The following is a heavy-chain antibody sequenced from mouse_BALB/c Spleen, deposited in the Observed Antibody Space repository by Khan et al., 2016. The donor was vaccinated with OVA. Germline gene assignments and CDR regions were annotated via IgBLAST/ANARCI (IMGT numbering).Heavy chain of an antibody. CDR2: INPSTGYT. CDR3: ANRGSSSAWLTY. D-gene: IGHD1-1*01. J-gene: IGHJ3*01. CDR1: GYTFTSYW. V-gene: IGHV1-7*01. Sequence: VQLQHSGAELAKPGASVKMSCKASGYTFTSYWMHWVKQRPGQGLEWIGYINPSTGYTEYNQRFKDKATLTADKSSSTAYMQLSSLTSEESAVYYCANRGSSSAWLTYWGQGTLVTVSA.